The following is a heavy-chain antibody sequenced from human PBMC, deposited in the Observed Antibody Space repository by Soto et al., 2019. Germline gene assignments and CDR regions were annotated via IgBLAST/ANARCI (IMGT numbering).Heavy chain of an antibody. D-gene: IGHD3-22*01. V-gene: IGHV4-38-2*01. CDR1: GYSISSGYY. CDR2: IYHGGST. Sequence: TSETRSRTWAVSGYSISSGYYWCFLRQPPGKGLECIGSIYHGGSTYYNPSLNSRVTLSIDMTNNHVSLILNSVTAADTAVYYCARVGPWVPYYYDSSPYTFENWFDPWGQGTLVTVSS. J-gene: IGHJ5*02. CDR3: ARVGPWVPYYYDSSPYTFENWFDP.